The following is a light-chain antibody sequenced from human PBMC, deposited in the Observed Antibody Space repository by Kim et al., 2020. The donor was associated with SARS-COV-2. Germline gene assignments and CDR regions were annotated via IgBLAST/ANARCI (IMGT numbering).Light chain of an antibody. J-gene: IGLJ3*02. CDR2: VNSDGSH. CDR3: QTWGTGIRV. V-gene: IGLV4-69*01. CDR1: SGHSSYA. Sequence: ASVKLTCTLNSGHSSYASAWHLQQPEKGPRYLMKVNSDGSHSKGDGIPDRFSGSSSGAERYLTISSLQSEDEADYYCQTWGTGIRVFGGGTKVTVL.